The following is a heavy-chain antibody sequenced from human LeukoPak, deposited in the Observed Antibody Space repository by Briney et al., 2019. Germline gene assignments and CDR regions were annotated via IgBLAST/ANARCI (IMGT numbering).Heavy chain of an antibody. J-gene: IGHJ5*02. CDR1: GYRFSTYW. CDR3: ARQDSRSPTCFDP. D-gene: IGHD1-26*01. CDR2: IYPGDSYT. Sequence: GESLKISCKGSGYRFSTYWIGWVRQMPGKGLEWMGIIYPGDSYTTYSPSFQGHVTITADKSISTAYLQWSSLKASDTAMYYCARQDSRSPTCFDPWGQGTLVTVSS. V-gene: IGHV5-51*01.